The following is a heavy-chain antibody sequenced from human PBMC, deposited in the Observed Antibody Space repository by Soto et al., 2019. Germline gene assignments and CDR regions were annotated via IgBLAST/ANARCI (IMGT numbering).Heavy chain of an antibody. CDR3: ARDRTATTPSFFDY. V-gene: IGHV4-30-2*01. CDR2: ISHTGST. CDR1: GGSITSGNSYS. Sequence: PSETLSLTCAVSGGSITSGNSYSWSWIRQPPGKGLEWIGSISHTGSTSYNPPLKSRVTMSVDKSKNQFSLKLSSVTAADMGVYYCARDRTATTPSFFDYWGQGTLVTVSS. D-gene: IGHD5-18*01. J-gene: IGHJ4*02.